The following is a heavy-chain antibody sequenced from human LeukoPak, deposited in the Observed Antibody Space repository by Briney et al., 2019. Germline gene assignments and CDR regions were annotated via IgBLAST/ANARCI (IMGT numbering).Heavy chain of an antibody. Sequence: SQTLSLTCAISGDSVSSHDAAWNWIRQSPSRGLEWLGRTYYRSKWYNDYAVSVKSRITINPDTSKNQFSLQLNSVTPEDTAVYYCAREAGFSIAVAGYDFDYWGQGTLVTVSS. J-gene: IGHJ4*02. CDR3: AREAGFSIAVAGYDFDY. V-gene: IGHV6-1*01. CDR1: GDSVSSHDAA. D-gene: IGHD6-19*01. CDR2: TYYRSKWYN.